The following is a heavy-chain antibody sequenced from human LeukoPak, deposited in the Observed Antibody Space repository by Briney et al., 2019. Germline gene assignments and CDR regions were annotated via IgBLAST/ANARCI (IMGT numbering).Heavy chain of an antibody. J-gene: IGHJ6*03. CDR2: IYPSGST. CDR1: NDSITKSY. D-gene: IGHD2-2*01. CDR3: VRELKPPAGYYYFYLLDV. Sequence: SETLPLTCTISNDSITKSYWNWVRQPAGKGLEWIGRIYPSGSTNYNPSLKSRVTLSLDTSKNPFSLSLTSVTAADTAVYYCVRELKPPAGYYYFYLLDVWGRGTTVTVSS. V-gene: IGHV4-4*07.